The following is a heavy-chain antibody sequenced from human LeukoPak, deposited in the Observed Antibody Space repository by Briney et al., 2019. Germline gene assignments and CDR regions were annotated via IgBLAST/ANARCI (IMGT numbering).Heavy chain of an antibody. CDR3: ARDLSSTSNWELDY. D-gene: IGHD7-27*01. V-gene: IGHV1-2*06. CDR1: GYTFIHYF. CDR2: INSNSGVT. J-gene: IGHJ4*02. Sequence: ASVKDSCKASGYTFIHYFIHWARQAPGQGLEWMGRINSNSGVTEYTQKFQGRVTMTRDTSITTVYMELSSLTSDDTAVYYCARDLSSTSNWELDYWGQGTLVTVSS.